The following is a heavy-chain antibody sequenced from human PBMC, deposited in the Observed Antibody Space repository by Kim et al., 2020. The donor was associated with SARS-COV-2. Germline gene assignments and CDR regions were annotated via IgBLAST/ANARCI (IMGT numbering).Heavy chain of an antibody. J-gene: IGHJ6*02. D-gene: IGHD3-10*01. CDR2: INAGNGNT. V-gene: IGHV1-3*01. CDR3: ARDQYYYGSSQILYYYYYGMDV. Sequence: ASVKVSCKASGYTFTSYAMHWVRQAPGQRLEWMGWINAGNGNTKYSQKFQGRVTITRDTSASTAYMELSSLRSEDTAVYYCARDQYYYGSSQILYYYYYGMDVWGQGTTVTVSS. CDR1: GYTFTSYA.